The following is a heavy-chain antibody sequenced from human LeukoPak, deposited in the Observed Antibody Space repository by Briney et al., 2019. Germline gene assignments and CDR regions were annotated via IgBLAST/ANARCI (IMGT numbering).Heavy chain of an antibody. CDR3: ARGRSNYYGMDV. D-gene: IGHD1-26*01. CDR2: IYYNGNT. J-gene: IGHJ6*02. V-gene: IGHV4-59*13. Sequence: SETLSLTCSVSDGSINSYYWNWIRRPPGEGREGIGYIYYNGNTNYSPSLKSRVTMSVDTSKNLFSLKVSSVTAADTAVYYCARGRSNYYGMDVWGQGTTVTVSS. CDR1: DGSINSYY.